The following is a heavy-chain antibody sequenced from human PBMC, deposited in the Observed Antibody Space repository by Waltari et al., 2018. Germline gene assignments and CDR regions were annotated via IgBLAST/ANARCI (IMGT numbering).Heavy chain of an antibody. J-gene: IGHJ4*02. Sequence: SVKVSCKASGGTFSSYAISWVRQAPGQGLEWMGRIIPIFGTANYAQKFQGRVTITADKSTSTAYMELSSLRSEDTAVYYCATDPITIFGNHESGYWGQGTLVTVSS. CDR1: GGTFSSYA. CDR2: IIPIFGTA. D-gene: IGHD3-3*01. V-gene: IGHV1-69*06. CDR3: ATDPITIFGNHESGY.